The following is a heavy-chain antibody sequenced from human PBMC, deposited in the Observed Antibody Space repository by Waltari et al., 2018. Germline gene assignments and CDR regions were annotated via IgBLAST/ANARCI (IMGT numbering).Heavy chain of an antibody. V-gene: IGHV3-21*02. D-gene: IGHD2-8*01. Sequence: EVKLVESGGGLVNPGGSLRLSCAAPGFNFSPCGMPWVRQAPGKGLEWVAGISSVFKTNYRDSVKGRFSISRDNAKNAVYLIMNSLRAEDAAVYYCARDGREWSRDYWGQGTLVTVSS. CDR1: GFNFSPCG. CDR3: ARDGREWSRDY. CDR2: ISSVFKT. J-gene: IGHJ4*02.